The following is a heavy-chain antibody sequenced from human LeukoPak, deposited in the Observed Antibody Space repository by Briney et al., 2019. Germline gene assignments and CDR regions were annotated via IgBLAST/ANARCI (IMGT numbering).Heavy chain of an antibody. J-gene: IGHJ6*03. CDR2: IGTAGDT. CDR1: GFTFSSYD. V-gene: IGHV3-13*01. Sequence: GGSLRLSCAASGFTFSSYDMHWVCHATGKGLEWVSAIGTAGDTYYPGSVKGRFTISRENAKNSLYLQMNSLRAGDTAVYYCARGSGYCSSTSCLIMDVWGKGTTVTVSS. D-gene: IGHD2-2*01. CDR3: ARGSGYCSSTSCLIMDV.